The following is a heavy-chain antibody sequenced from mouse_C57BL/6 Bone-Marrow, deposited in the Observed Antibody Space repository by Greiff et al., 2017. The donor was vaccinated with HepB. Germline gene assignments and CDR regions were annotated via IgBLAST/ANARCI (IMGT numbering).Heavy chain of an antibody. J-gene: IGHJ3*01. D-gene: IGHD3-3*01. CDR1: GFTFSSYA. CDR3: TREGHWFAY. V-gene: IGHV5-9-1*02. CDR2: ISSGGDYI. Sequence: EVQGVESGEGLVKPGGSLKLSCAASGFTFSSYAMSWVRQTPEKRLECVAYISSGGDYIYYADTVKGRFTISRDNARNTLYLQMSSLKSEDTAMYYCTREGHWFAYWGQGTLVTVSA.